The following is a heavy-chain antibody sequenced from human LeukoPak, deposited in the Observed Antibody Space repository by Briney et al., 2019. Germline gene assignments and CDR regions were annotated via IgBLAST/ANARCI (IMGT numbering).Heavy chain of an antibody. D-gene: IGHD3-22*01. V-gene: IGHV3-23*01. CDR1: GFTFSSYA. J-gene: IGHJ4*02. CDR2: ITGTGGTT. Sequence: PGGSLRLSCAASGFTFSSYAMSWVRQAPGKGLEWVSAITGTGGTTYYADSVKGRFTISRDNSKNTLYLQMNSLRAEDTAVYYCARVQWLLPVYWGQGTLVTVSS. CDR3: ARVQWLLPVY.